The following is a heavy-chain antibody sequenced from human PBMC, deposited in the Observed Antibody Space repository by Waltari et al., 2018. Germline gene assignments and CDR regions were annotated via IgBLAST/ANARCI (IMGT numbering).Heavy chain of an antibody. Sequence: EVQLVESGGGLVQPGGSLRLSCVASGFTFSSYWMSWVRQAPGKGLEWVANIKQDGSEKYYVDSVKGRFTISRDNAKNSLYLQMNSLRAEDTAVYYCARALGGPDDYWGQGTLVTVSS. V-gene: IGHV3-7*03. CDR3: ARALGGPDDY. CDR2: IKQDGSEK. D-gene: IGHD2-15*01. CDR1: GFTFSSYW. J-gene: IGHJ4*02.